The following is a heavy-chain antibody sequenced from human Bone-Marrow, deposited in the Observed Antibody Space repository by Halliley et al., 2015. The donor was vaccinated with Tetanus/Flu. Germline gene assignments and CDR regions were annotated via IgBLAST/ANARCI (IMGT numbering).Heavy chain of an antibody. V-gene: IGHV3-30*18. CDR3: AKPLQTTPSSFLIDD. CDR2: ISYDGTTK. D-gene: IGHD1-26*01. Sequence: SLRLSCAASGFTFSSYGMHWVRQAPGKGLEWVAVISYDGTTKYYGDSVKGRFTVSRDNSKNTLYLQMNSLGAEDTAVYYCAKPLQTTPSSFLIDDWGQGTLVTVSS. J-gene: IGHJ4*02. CDR1: GFTFSSYG.